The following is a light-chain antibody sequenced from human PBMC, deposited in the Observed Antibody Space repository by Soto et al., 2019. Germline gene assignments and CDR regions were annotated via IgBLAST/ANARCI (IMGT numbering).Light chain of an antibody. V-gene: IGKV3-11*01. CDR3: QQRRRT. Sequence: EIVLTQSPATLSLSPGERATLSCRASQSVSSYLAWYQQKPGQAPRLLIYDASNRATGIPARFSGSGSGTAFTLTISSLEPEDFAVYYCQQRRRTFGQGTKVEIK. J-gene: IGKJ1*01. CDR1: QSVSSY. CDR2: DAS.